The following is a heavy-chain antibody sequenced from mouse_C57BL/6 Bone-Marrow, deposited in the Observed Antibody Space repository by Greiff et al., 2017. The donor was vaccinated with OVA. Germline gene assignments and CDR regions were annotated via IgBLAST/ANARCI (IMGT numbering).Heavy chain of an antibody. V-gene: IGHV1-67*01. D-gene: IGHD2-4*01. CDR3: ARHYDYDEGPWFAC. Sequence: VQLVESGPELLRPGVSVKISCQGSGYTFSDYALHWVKQSPAKSLDWIGVISTYYGDASYNHKFKDNATMTVDKSSSTAYMELARLTSEDSAVYYCARHYDYDEGPWFACWGQGTLVTVSA. CDR2: ISTYYGDA. J-gene: IGHJ3*01. CDR1: GYTFSDYA.